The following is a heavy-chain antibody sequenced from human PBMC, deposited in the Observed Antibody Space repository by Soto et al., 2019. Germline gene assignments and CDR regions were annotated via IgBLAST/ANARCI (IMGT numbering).Heavy chain of an antibody. CDR3: ARDGYDGSGSPYPAY. V-gene: IGHV4-59*01. CDR2: IYYLGST. J-gene: IGHJ4*02. CDR1: GGSMSEYF. Sequence: SETLSLTCSVSGGSMSEYFWSWIRHSPGKGLEWIGYIYYLGSTDHNPSLKSRVTISVDTSKRQFSLRLTSVTAADTAVYYCARDGYDGSGSPYPAYWGPGTQVTVSS. D-gene: IGHD3-10*01.